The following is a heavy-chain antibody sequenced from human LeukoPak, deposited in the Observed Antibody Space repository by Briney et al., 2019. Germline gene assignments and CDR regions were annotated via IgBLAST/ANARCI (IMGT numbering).Heavy chain of an antibody. CDR1: GFTFSSYS. J-gene: IGHJ3*02. CDR3: AGDVLIAADGVIRLDAFDI. Sequence: GGSLRLSCAASGFTFSSYSINWVRQAPGKGLEWVSYISSSGTTVYYADSVKGRFTISRDNAKNSLDLQMNSLRAEDTAVYYCAGDVLIAADGVIRLDAFDIWGQGTVVTVSS. V-gene: IGHV3-48*01. CDR2: ISSSGTTV. D-gene: IGHD6-13*01.